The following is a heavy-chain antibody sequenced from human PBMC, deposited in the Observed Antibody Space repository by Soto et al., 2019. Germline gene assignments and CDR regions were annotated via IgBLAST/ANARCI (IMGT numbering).Heavy chain of an antibody. CDR1: GGSVTGHH. J-gene: IGHJ4*02. Sequence: QVQLQESGPGLVKPSETLSLTCTVSGGSVTGHHWSWLRQPPGMGLEWIGYILNSGSANYNPSLPSRVAVSIDTSKNQFSLRLSSVTASDTAVYYCASYIEGRGGRGSWGQGHVVTVSS. CDR3: ASYIEGRGGRGS. V-gene: IGHV4-59*02. CDR2: ILNSGSA. D-gene: IGHD2-15*01.